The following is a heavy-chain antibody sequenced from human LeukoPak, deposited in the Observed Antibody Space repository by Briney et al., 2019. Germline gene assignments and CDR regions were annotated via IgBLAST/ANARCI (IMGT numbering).Heavy chain of an antibody. D-gene: IGHD6-6*01. CDR3: AKDYGAFEYSSSGLYYYYMDV. V-gene: IGHV3-30*02. CDR1: GFTFSSYG. Sequence: GGSLRLSCAASGFTFSSYGMHWVRQAPGKGLEWVAFIRYDGSNKYCADSVKGRFTISRDNPKNTLYLQMNSLRAEDTAVYYCAKDYGAFEYSSSGLYYYYMDVWGKGTTVTVSS. CDR2: IRYDGSNK. J-gene: IGHJ6*03.